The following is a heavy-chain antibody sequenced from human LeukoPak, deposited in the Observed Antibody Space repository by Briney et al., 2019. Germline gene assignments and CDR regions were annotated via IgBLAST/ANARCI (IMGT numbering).Heavy chain of an antibody. V-gene: IGHV1-46*01. CDR3: ARDRSSGWYQADAFDI. D-gene: IGHD6-19*01. CDR2: INPSGGST. CDR1: GYTFTSYY. Sequence: GASVKVSCKASGYTFTSYYMHWVRQAPGQGLEWMGIINPSGGSTSYAQKFQGRVTMTRDTSTSTVYMELSSLRSDDTAVYYCARDRSSGWYQADAFDIWGQGTMVTVSS. J-gene: IGHJ3*02.